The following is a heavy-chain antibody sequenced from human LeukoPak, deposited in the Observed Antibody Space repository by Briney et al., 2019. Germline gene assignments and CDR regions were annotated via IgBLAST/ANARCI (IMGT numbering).Heavy chain of an antibody. CDR3: ATAGYSSGWYPDY. Sequence: GGSLRLSRAASGFTFSSYGMHWVRQAPGKGLEWVAVIWYDGSNKYYADSVKGRFTISRDNSKNTLYLQMNSLRAEDTAVYYCATAGYSSGWYPDYWGQGTLVTVSS. D-gene: IGHD6-19*01. J-gene: IGHJ4*02. CDR2: IWYDGSNK. V-gene: IGHV3-33*01. CDR1: GFTFSSYG.